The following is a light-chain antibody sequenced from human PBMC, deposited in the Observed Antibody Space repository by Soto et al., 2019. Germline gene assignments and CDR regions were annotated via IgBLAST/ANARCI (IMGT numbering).Light chain of an antibody. J-gene: IGKJ2*01. Sequence: DIQMTQSPSSLSASVGDRVTITCRASQSISSYLNWYQQKPGKAPQLLIYAASSLQSGVPSRLSGSGSATYFTLTIHNLQPEDFATYYCQQTHSLPPTFGQGTKVDI. CDR2: AAS. V-gene: IGKV1-39*01. CDR3: QQTHSLPPT. CDR1: QSISSY.